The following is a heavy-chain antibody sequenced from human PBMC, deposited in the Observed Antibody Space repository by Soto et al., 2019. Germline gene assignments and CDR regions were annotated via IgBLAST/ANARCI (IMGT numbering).Heavy chain of an antibody. Sequence: QTLSLTCAISGDSVSSDTAAWNWIRQSPSRGLEWLGRTYYRSKWYNDYAVSVKSRITLNPDTSKNQFSLQLNSLTPEDTAVYYCARAKEYTSSSGMDVWGQGITVTVS. D-gene: IGHD6-6*01. J-gene: IGHJ6*02. CDR2: TYYRSKWYN. CDR1: GDSVSSDTAA. V-gene: IGHV6-1*01. CDR3: ARAKEYTSSSGMDV.